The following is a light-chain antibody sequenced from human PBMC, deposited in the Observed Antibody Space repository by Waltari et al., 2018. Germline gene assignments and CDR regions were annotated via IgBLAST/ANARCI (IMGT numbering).Light chain of an antibody. CDR2: EVS. CDR1: ISAVGSFNL. CDR3: CSYARSKVGL. J-gene: IGLJ3*02. Sequence: QSALTQPASISGSPGPSITISCAGTISAVGSFNLVSWSQHPPGQAPKLMIFEVSQRPSGISDRFSGSKSGNTASLTISGLQAEDEANYYCCSYARSKVGLCGGGTKLTVL. V-gene: IGLV2-23*02.